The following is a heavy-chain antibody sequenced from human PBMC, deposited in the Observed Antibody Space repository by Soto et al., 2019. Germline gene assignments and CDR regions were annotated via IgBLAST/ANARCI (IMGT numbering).Heavy chain of an antibody. V-gene: IGHV3-11*01. J-gene: IGHJ3*02. Sequence: PGGSLRLSCAASGFTFSDYYMSWIRQAPGKGLEWVSYISSSGSTIYYADSVKGRFTISRDNAKNSLYLQMNSLRAEDTAVYYCARGLLLWFGEPRYDAFDIWGQGTMVTVSS. CDR2: ISSSGSTI. CDR3: ARGLLLWFGEPRYDAFDI. CDR1: GFTFSDYY. D-gene: IGHD3-10*01.